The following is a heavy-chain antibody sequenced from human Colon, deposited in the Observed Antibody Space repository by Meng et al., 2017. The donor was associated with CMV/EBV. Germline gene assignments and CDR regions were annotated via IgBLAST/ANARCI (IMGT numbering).Heavy chain of an antibody. V-gene: IGHV3-7*03. CDR1: GFNLDDYG. D-gene: IGHD2-15*01. Sequence: GGSLRLSCEGSGFNLDDYGMNWVRQAPGKGLEWVANIKQDGSEKYYVDSVKGRFTISRDNAKNSLYLQMNSLRAEDTAIYYCARDGVVVLGATRDWGQGTLVTVSS. J-gene: IGHJ4*02. CDR3: ARDGVVVLGATRD. CDR2: IKQDGSEK.